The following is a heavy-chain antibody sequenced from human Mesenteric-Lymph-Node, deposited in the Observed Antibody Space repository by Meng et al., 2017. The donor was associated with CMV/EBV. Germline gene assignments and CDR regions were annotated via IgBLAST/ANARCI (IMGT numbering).Heavy chain of an antibody. CDR1: GYTFTGYY. J-gene: IGHJ4*02. Sequence: ASVKVSCKASGYTFTGYYIHWVRQAPGQGLEWMGWMNPRNGFTNFAQQFQGRVTMTRDTSITTAYMELNRLKSDDTAVYYCAKEGLTGTNGDYWGQGTLVTVSS. CDR3: AKEGLTGTNGDY. V-gene: IGHV1-2*02. D-gene: IGHD1-7*01. CDR2: MNPRNGFT.